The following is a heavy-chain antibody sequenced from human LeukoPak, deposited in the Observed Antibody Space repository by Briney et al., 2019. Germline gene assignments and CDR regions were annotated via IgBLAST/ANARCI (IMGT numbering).Heavy chain of an antibody. V-gene: IGHV1-18*04. CDR1: GYTFTSYG. J-gene: IGHJ4*02. Sequence: ASVKVSCKASGYTFTSYGISWVRQAPGQGLEWMGWISAYNGNTNYAQKLQGRVTMTTDTSTSTAYMELRSLRSDDTAVYYCAREKRGYSYGYLDSWGQGTLVTVSS. D-gene: IGHD5-18*01. CDR3: AREKRGYSYGYLDS. CDR2: ISAYNGNT.